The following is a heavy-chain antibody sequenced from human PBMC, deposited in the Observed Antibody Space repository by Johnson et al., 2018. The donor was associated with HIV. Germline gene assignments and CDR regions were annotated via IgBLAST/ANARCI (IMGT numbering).Heavy chain of an antibody. J-gene: IGHJ3*02. V-gene: IGHV3-66*01. Sequence: EVQLVESGGGLVQPGGSLRLSCAASGFTVSSNYMSWVRQAPGKGLEWVSVTYSGGSTYYAHSVKGRFINSRKNSKNTLYLQMNSPRAEDTAVYYCAKTTFMIAAAGPLAFDIWGQGTMVTVSA. CDR1: GFTVSSNY. CDR2: TYSGGST. D-gene: IGHD6-13*01. CDR3: AKTTFMIAAAGPLAFDI.